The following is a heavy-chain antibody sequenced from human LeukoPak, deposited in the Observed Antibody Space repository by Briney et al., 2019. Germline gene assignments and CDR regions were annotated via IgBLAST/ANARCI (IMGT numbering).Heavy chain of an antibody. CDR1: GGSISSYY. V-gene: IGHV4-4*09. D-gene: IGHD3-22*01. CDR2: IYTSGST. J-gene: IGHJ5*02. Sequence: SSETLSLTCTVSGGSISSYYWSWIRQPPGKGLEWIGYIYTSGSTNYNPSLKSRVTISVDTSKNQFSLKLSSVTAADTAVYYCARHGYEVGYYDSSGYYFWFDPWGQGTLVTVSS. CDR3: ARHGYEVGYYDSSGYYFWFDP.